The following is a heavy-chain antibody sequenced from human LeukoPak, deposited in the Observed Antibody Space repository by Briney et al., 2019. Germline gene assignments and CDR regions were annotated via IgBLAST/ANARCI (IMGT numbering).Heavy chain of an antibody. D-gene: IGHD6-6*01. J-gene: IGHJ4*02. Sequence: GGSLRLSCAASGFTFSGYWMHWVRQAPGKGLVWVSRIRGDGTVTNYADSVKGRFTISRDNAKNTLFLQVDSLRGDDTAVYYCVRGGTGSSVFGYWGQGTLVTVSS. CDR1: GFTFSGYW. V-gene: IGHV3-74*01. CDR2: IRGDGTVT. CDR3: VRGGTGSSVFGY.